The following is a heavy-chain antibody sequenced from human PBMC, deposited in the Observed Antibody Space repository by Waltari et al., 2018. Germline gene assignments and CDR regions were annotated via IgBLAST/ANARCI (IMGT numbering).Heavy chain of an antibody. J-gene: IGHJ2*01. CDR3: TRNAGAWNFDL. CDR1: GFTFGRYS. Sequence: EVQLVESGGGLVQPGGSLRLSCEGSGFTFGRYSIIWVRQAPGKGQEWVSYIYSTGTSIAYADSVKGRFTISRDNAKNCAFLEMNSLRDEDTAVYYCTRNAGAWNFDLWGRGTLVSVSS. V-gene: IGHV3-48*02. CDR2: IYSTGTSI.